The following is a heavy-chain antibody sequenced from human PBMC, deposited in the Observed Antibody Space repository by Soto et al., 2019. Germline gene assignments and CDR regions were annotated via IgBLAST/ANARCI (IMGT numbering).Heavy chain of an antibody. CDR3: AHYSSGRAFDI. V-gene: IGHV4-30-4*01. D-gene: IGHD6-19*01. Sequence: QVQLQESGPGLVKPSQTLSLTCTVSGGSISSGDYYWSWIRQPPGKGLEWIGYIYYSGSTYYNPSLKSRVTITVDTSKNQFSLQLSSVTAADTAVYYWAHYSSGRAFDIWGQGTMVTVSS. CDR1: GGSISSGDYY. J-gene: IGHJ3*02. CDR2: IYYSGST.